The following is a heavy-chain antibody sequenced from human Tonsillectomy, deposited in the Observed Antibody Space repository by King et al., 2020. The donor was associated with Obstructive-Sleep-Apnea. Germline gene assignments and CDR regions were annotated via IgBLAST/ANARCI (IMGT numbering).Heavy chain of an antibody. J-gene: IGHJ6*02. CDR2: ISYDGSNK. D-gene: IGHD4-17*01. CDR1: GFTFSSYA. V-gene: IGHV3-30-3*01. Sequence: VQLVQSGGGVVQPGRSLRLSCAASGFTFSSYAMHWVRQAPGKGLEWVAVISYDGSNKYYADSVKGRFTISRDNSKNTLYLQMNSRRAEDTAVYYCARDATTVTPYYYDGMDVWGQGTTVTVSS. CDR3: ARDATTVTPYYYDGMDV.